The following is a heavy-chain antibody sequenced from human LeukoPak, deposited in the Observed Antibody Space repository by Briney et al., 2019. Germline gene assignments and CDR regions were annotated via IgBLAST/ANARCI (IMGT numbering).Heavy chain of an antibody. Sequence: GGSLRLSCAASGFTVSSNYMSRVRQAPGKGLEWVSVIYSGGSTYYADSVKGRFTISRDNSKNTLYLQMNSLRAEDTAVYYCARDHSNYDAFDIWGQGTMVAVSS. D-gene: IGHD4-11*01. J-gene: IGHJ3*02. CDR1: GFTVSSNY. CDR2: IYSGGST. CDR3: ARDHSNYDAFDI. V-gene: IGHV3-53*01.